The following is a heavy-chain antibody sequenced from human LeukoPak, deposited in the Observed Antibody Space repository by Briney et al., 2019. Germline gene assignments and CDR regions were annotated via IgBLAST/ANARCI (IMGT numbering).Heavy chain of an antibody. CDR1: VGSISSGGYY. J-gene: IGHJ4*02. D-gene: IGHD5-24*01. V-gene: IGHV4-31*03. Sequence: SQTLSLTCTVSVGSISSGGYYWSWIRQHPGKGLEWIGYIYYSGSTYYNPSLKSRVTISVDTSKNQFSLKLSSVTAADTAVYYCARLEMATMGGYYFDYWGQGTLVTVSS. CDR3: ARLEMATMGGYYFDY. CDR2: IYYSGST.